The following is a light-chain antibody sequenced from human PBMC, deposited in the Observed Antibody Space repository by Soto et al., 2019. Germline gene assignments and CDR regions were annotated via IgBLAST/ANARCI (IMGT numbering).Light chain of an antibody. Sequence: IVMTQSPDSLAVSLGERATINCKSSQNILYSSNNRNYLAWYRQKPGQPPKLLIYWASVRESGVPDRICGSGSGTDFTLTISSLQAEDVAVYYCQQYYSTPPYTFGQGTKLEIK. J-gene: IGKJ2*01. V-gene: IGKV4-1*01. CDR3: QQYYSTPPYT. CDR2: WAS. CDR1: QNILYSSNNRNY.